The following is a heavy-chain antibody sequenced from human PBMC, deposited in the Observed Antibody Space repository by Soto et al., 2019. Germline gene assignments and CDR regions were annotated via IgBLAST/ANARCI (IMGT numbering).Heavy chain of an antibody. CDR2: INTDGSTI. V-gene: IGHV3-74*01. D-gene: IGHD3-16*02. CDR3: ATAGSYRFDY. CDR1: GFTFSSYW. J-gene: IGHJ4*02. Sequence: EVQLVESGGGLVQPGGSLRLSCAASGFTFSSYWMHWVRQAPGKGLVWVSRINTDGSTITYADSVRGRFPISRDNARNTLYLQMNSLRGEDTAVYYCATAGSYRFDYWGQGILATVSS.